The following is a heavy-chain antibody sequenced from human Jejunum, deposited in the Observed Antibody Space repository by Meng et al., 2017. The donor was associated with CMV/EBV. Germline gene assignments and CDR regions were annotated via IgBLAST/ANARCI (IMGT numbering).Heavy chain of an antibody. CDR2: SFSNDEK. CDR3: AHITHYTITTYNGMDV. CDR1: LNNDKIG. D-gene: IGHD4-11*01. Sequence: LNNDKIGVSWTRQAPGKALEWLAHSFSNDEKSYSTTLRSRLTISQDTSRSQVVLTMTNVDPVDTATYYCAHITHYTITTYNGMDVWGQGTTVTVSS. J-gene: IGHJ6*02. V-gene: IGHV2-26*01.